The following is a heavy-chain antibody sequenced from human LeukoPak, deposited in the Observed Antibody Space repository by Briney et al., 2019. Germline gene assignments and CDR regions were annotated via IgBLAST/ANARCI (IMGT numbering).Heavy chain of an antibody. CDR1: GYSFTSYW. CDR3: ARLEVTYSVSPFDY. J-gene: IGHJ4*02. Sequence: GESLKISCKGSGYSFTSYWIGWVRQMPEKGLEWMGFIYPGDSDTRYGPSFQGRVTISADKSISTAFLQWSSLKASDTAMYYCARLEVTYSVSPFDYWGQGTLVTVSS. V-gene: IGHV5-51*01. D-gene: IGHD5-18*01. CDR2: IYPGDSDT.